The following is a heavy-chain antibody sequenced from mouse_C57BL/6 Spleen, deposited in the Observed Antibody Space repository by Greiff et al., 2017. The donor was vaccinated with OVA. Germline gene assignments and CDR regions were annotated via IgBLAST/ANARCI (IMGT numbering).Heavy chain of an antibody. D-gene: IGHD2-4*01. CDR2: ISDGGSCT. V-gene: IGHV5-4*01. J-gene: IGHJ4*01. CDR3: ARDHYDSSRYYAMDY. CDR1: GFTFSSYA. Sequence: EVKLMESGGGLVKPGGSLKLSCAASGFTFSSYAMSWVRQTPEKRLEWVATISDGGSCTYYPDNVKGRFTISRDNAKNTLYLQMSHLKSEDTAMYYCARDHYDSSRYYAMDYWGKGTSVTVSS.